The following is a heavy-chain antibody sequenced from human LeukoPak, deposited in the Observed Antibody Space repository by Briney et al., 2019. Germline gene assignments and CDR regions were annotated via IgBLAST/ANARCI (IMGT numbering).Heavy chain of an antibody. J-gene: IGHJ4*02. CDR1: GFTFSSYA. Sequence: PGGSLRLSCAASGFTFSSYAMSWVRQAPGKGLEWVSAISGSGGSTYYADSVKGRFTISRDNSKNTLYVQMNSLRAEDTAVYYCARASNCISSTCSVDYWGQGTLVTVSS. CDR2: ISGSGGST. V-gene: IGHV3-23*01. D-gene: IGHD2-2*01. CDR3: ARASNCISSTCSVDY.